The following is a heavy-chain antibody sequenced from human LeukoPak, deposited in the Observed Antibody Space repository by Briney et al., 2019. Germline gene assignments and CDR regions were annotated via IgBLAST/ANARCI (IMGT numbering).Heavy chain of an antibody. D-gene: IGHD3-10*01. J-gene: IGHJ4*02. CDR2: INHSGST. CDR1: GFTFSSYA. CDR3: ARNLTGTGVYDY. V-gene: IGHV4-34*01. Sequence: GSLRLSCAASGFTFSSYAMSWIRQPPGKGLEWIGEINHSGSTNYNPSLKSRVTISVDTSKNQFSLKLSSVTAADTAVYYCARNLTGTGVYDYWGQGTLVTVSS.